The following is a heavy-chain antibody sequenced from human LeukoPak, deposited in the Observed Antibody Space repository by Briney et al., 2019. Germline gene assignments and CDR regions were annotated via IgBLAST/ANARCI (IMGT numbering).Heavy chain of an antibody. J-gene: IGHJ4*02. V-gene: IGHV3-53*01. D-gene: IGHD2-2*01. CDR2: IYSGGST. Sequence: GGSLRLSCAASGFTVSTNYMSWVRQAPGKGLEWVSVIYSGGSTYYADSVKGRFTISRDNSKNTLYLQMNSLRAEDTAVYYCARRVTYCSSTSCDVRFDYWGQGTLVTVSS. CDR3: ARRVTYCSSTSCDVRFDY. CDR1: GFTVSTNY.